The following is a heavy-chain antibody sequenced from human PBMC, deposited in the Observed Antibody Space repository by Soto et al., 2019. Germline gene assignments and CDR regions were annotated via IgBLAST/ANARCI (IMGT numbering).Heavy chain of an antibody. CDR3: AGGIAVDRFEF. J-gene: IGHJ4*01. CDR2: VVPLLGSA. CDR1: PDTFNNYG. V-gene: IGHV1-69*01. D-gene: IGHD2-15*01. Sequence: EQSGPEVKKPGSSVKVSCKASPDTFNNYGFSWVRQAPGQGLECVGGVVPLLGSATYAQKFQGRATISADESASTVYLELTNLQADDTAIFYCAGGIAVDRFEFWGLGTLVIVSS.